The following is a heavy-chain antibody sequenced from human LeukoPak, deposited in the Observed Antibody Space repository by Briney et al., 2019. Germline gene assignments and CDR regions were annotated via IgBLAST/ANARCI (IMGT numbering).Heavy chain of an antibody. CDR2: IRSKPYGGTT. V-gene: IGHV3-49*04. Sequence: GGSLRLSCTASGFTLGDYAMSWVRQAPGKGLEWVGFIRSKPYGGTTEYAASVKGRFTISRDDSKSIAYLQMTSLKTEDTAVYYCTREAPGGDYYDSSGYGTSYWGQGTLVTVSS. D-gene: IGHD3-22*01. CDR1: GFTLGDYA. J-gene: IGHJ4*02. CDR3: TREAPGGDYYDSSGYGTSY.